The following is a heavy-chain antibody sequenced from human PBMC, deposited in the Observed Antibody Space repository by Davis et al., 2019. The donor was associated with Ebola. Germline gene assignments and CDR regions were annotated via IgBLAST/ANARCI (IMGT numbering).Heavy chain of an antibody. D-gene: IGHD3-10*01. V-gene: IGHV5-10-1*01. CDR2: IDPSDSYT. Sequence: GESLKISCQGSGYSFTSYWISWVRQMPGKGLEWMGRIDPSDSYTNYSPSFQGHVTISADKSISTAYLQWSSLKASDTAMYYCARHLWFGELLYSYFDYWGQGTLVTVSS. CDR3: ARHLWFGELLYSYFDY. J-gene: IGHJ4*02. CDR1: GYSFTSYW.